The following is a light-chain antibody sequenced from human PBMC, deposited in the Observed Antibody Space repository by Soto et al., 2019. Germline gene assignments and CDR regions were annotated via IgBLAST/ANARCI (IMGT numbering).Light chain of an antibody. CDR2: QVN. Sequence: QSALTQAASASGSPGQSITISCSGTSSDVGAFDFVSWYQQHPGKAPKLIIFQVNNRPSGVSSRFSGSKSGNTASLTISGLQAEDEADYYCASPTTSTTWVFGGGTKLTVL. CDR1: SSDVGAFDF. V-gene: IGLV2-14*01. CDR3: ASPTTSTTWV. J-gene: IGLJ3*02.